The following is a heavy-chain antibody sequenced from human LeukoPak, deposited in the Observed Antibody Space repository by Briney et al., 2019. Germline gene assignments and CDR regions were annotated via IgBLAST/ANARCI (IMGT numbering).Heavy chain of an antibody. CDR3: AKDIGYSSSVIDY. Sequence: GRFLRLSCAASGFTFDDYAMHWVRQAPGKGLEWVSGISWNSGSIGYADSVKGRFTISRDNAKNSLYLQMNSLRAEDTALYYCAKDIGYSSSVIDYWGQGTLVTVSS. CDR2: ISWNSGSI. CDR1: GFTFDDYA. D-gene: IGHD6-6*01. V-gene: IGHV3-9*01. J-gene: IGHJ4*02.